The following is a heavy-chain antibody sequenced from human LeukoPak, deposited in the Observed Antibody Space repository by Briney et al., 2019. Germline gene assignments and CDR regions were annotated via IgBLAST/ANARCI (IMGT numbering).Heavy chain of an antibody. D-gene: IGHD4-17*01. J-gene: IGHJ4*02. Sequence: GGSLRLSCAASGFTFSSYAMSWVRQAPGKGLEWVSAISGSGGGTYYADSVKGRFTISRDNSKNTLYLQMNSLRAEDTAVYYCALRTTVYADHYWGQGTLVTVSS. CDR2: ISGSGGGT. CDR1: GFTFSSYA. CDR3: ALRTTVYADHY. V-gene: IGHV3-23*01.